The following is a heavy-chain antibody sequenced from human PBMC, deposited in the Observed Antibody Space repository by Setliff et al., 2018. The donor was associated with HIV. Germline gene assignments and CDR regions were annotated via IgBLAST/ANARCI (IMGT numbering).Heavy chain of an antibody. CDR1: GGSISSGSYY. J-gene: IGHJ4*02. V-gene: IGHV4-61*09. D-gene: IGHD3-22*01. CDR3: ARGNDYVSSGYYLD. CDR2: IYTTGST. Sequence: SETLSLTCTVSGGSISSGSYYWSWIRQPAGKGLEWIGHIYTTGSTNYNPSLKSRVTISVDTSKNQFSLKLSSVTAADTAVYFCARGNDYVSSGYYLDWGQGTLVTVSS.